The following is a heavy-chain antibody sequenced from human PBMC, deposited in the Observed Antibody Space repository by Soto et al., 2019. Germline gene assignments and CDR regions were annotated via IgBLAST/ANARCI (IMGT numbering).Heavy chain of an antibody. D-gene: IGHD5-12*01. V-gene: IGHV3-15*01. CDR2: IKSKTDGGTT. J-gene: IGHJ4*02. CDR1: GFTFSNAW. CDR3: TTVEDGYNYYFDY. Sequence: PWWSLRLSCAASGFTFSNAWMSWVRQAPGKGLEWVGRIKSKTDGGTTDYAAPVKGRFTISRDDSKNTLYLQMNSLKTEDTAVYYCTTVEDGYNYYFDYWGQGTLVTVSS.